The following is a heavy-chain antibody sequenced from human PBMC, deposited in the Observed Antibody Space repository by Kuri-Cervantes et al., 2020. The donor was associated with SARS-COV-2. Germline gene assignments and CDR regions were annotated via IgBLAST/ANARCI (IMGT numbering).Heavy chain of an antibody. CDR1: GFTFSSYS. CDR2: ISSSSSTT. J-gene: IGHJ6*02. Sequence: GGSLRLSCAASGFTFSSYSMNWVRQAPGKGLEWVSYISSSSSTTYYADSVKGRLTISRDNAKNSLYLQMNSLRDEDTAVYYCARQYYDILTGYYLYGMDVWGQGTTVTVSS. V-gene: IGHV3-48*02. CDR3: ARQYYDILTGYYLYGMDV. D-gene: IGHD3-9*01.